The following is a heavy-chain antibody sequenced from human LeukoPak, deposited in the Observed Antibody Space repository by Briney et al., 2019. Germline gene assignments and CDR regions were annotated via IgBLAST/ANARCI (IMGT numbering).Heavy chain of an antibody. D-gene: IGHD3-10*01. V-gene: IGHV1-8*02. Sequence: EASVKVSCKASGGTFSSYAINWVRQATGQGLEWMGWMNPNSGNTGYAQKFQGRVTMTRNTSISTAYMELSSLRSEDTAVYYCARGDLDGSGSYYDYWGQGTLVTVSS. CDR3: ARGDLDGSGSYYDY. J-gene: IGHJ4*02. CDR2: MNPNSGNT. CDR1: GGTFSSYA.